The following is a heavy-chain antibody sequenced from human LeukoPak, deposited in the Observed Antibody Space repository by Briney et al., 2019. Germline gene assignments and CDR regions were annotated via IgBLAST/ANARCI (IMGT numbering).Heavy chain of an antibody. D-gene: IGHD3-22*01. Sequence: PGGSLRLSCAASGFTVSSNYMSWVRQAPGKGLEWVSVIYSGGSTYYADSVKGRFTISRDNSKNTLYLQMNSLRAEDTAVYYCAKSHINYYDSSGCFDYWGQGTLVTVSS. CDR2: IYSGGST. CDR1: GFTVSSNY. CDR3: AKSHINYYDSSGCFDY. J-gene: IGHJ4*02. V-gene: IGHV3-53*01.